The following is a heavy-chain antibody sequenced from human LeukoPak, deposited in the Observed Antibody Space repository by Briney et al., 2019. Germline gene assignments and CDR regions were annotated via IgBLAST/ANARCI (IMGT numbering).Heavy chain of an antibody. CDR1: GDTFSSFA. CDR3: ASPYDYGDHYLDALHI. CDR2: IIPLLGTA. D-gene: IGHD4-17*01. V-gene: IGHV1-69*06. J-gene: IGHJ3*02. Sequence: ASVKVSCKASGDTFSSFAVSWVRQAPGQGLEWMGRIIPLLGTADYAQRYQGRVTISADNSLNTAYLELSSLTSEDTAVYYCASPYDYGDHYLDALHIWGQGTIVTVSS.